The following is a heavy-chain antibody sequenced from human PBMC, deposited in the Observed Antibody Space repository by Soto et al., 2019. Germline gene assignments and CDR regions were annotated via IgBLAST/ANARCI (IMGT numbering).Heavy chain of an antibody. CDR2: ISGSGGST. CDR1: GFTFSSYA. V-gene: IGHV3-23*01. J-gene: IGHJ1*01. D-gene: IGHD3-3*01. Sequence: GGSLRLSCAASGFTFSSYAMSWVRQAPGKGLEWVSAISGSGGSTYYADSVKGRFTISRDNSKNTLYLQMNSLRAEDTAVYYCAKAHVGVKIFGVVMIQHWGQGTLVTVSS. CDR3: AKAHVGVKIFGVVMIQH.